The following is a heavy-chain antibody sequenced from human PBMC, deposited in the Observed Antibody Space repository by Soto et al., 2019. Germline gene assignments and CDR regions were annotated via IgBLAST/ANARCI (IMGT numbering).Heavy chain of an antibody. J-gene: IGHJ6*02. D-gene: IGHD3-10*01. CDR1: GFTFTSYW. V-gene: IGHV3-15*01. CDR2: IKSKTDGGTT. Sequence: EVQLVESGGGVVQPGGSLRLSCAASGFTFTSYWMHWVRQAPGKGLEWVGRIKSKTDGGTTDYAAPVKGRFTISRDDSKNTLYLQMNSLKTEDTAVYYCTTAPPITMVRGAIFGMDVWGQGTTVTVSS. CDR3: TTAPPITMVRGAIFGMDV.